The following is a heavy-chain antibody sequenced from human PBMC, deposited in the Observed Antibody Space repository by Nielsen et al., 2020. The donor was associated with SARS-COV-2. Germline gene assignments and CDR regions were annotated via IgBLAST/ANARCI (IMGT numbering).Heavy chain of an antibody. CDR1: GFTFSSYD. CDR2: IGTAGDT. V-gene: IGHV3-13*01. Sequence: GGFLRLSCAASGFTFSSYDMHWVRQATGKGLEWVSAIGTAGDTYYPGSVKGRFTISRENAKNSLYLQMNSLRAEDTAVYYCAREAAVYLDYWGQGTLVTVSS. CDR3: AREAAVYLDY. J-gene: IGHJ4*02. D-gene: IGHD6-13*01.